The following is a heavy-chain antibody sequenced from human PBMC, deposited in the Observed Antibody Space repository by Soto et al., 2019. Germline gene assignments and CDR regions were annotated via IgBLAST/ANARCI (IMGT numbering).Heavy chain of an antibody. Sequence: EVQLVESGGGLVKPGGSLRLSCSASGFPFSSYIMYWVRQAPGKGLEWVSSITTGGSRNIFYADSVKGRFTISRDNANNILYLQMNNLRVEDTAVYYCARDDPIFGAIPRMDIWGQGTTVTVSS. CDR2: ITTGGSRNI. CDR1: GFPFSSYI. V-gene: IGHV3-21*02. CDR3: ARDDPIFGAIPRMDI. D-gene: IGHD3-3*01. J-gene: IGHJ6*02.